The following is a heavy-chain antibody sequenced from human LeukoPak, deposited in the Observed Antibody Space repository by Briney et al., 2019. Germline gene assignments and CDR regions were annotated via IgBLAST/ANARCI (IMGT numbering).Heavy chain of an antibody. CDR3: ARAVGYGSGTYRQYYFDY. CDR2: INPNSGGT. CDR1: GYTFTGYY. D-gene: IGHD3-10*01. V-gene: IGHV1-2*02. J-gene: IGHJ4*02. Sequence: ASVKVSCKASGYTFTGYYMHWVRQAPGQGLEWMGGINPNSGGTNYAQNFQGRVTMSRDTSISTAYMELSRLRSDDTAVYYCARAVGYGSGTYRQYYFDYWGQGTLVTVSS.